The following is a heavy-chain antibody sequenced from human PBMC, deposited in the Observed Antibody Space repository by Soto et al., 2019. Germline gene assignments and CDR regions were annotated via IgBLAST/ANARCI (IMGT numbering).Heavy chain of an antibody. J-gene: IGHJ6*02. CDR1: GGSISSSYW. CDR3: ARVSGSYYYGMDV. V-gene: IGHV4-4*02. CDR2: IYHSGST. Sequence: QVQLQESGPGLVKPSGTLSLTCAVSGGSISSSYWWSWVRQPPGKGLEWIGEIYHSGSTNYNTSLKSRVTISVDKSKNQFSLKVTSVTAADTAVYYSARVSGSYYYGMDVWGQGTTVTVSS.